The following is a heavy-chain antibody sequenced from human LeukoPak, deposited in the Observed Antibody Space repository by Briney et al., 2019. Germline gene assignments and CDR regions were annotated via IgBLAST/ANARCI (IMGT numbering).Heavy chain of an antibody. CDR3: AELEFRIAAAGTGNDP. J-gene: IGHJ5*02. CDR1: GFTFSSYA. V-gene: IGHV3-23*01. Sequence: SGGSLRLSCAASGFTFSSYAMSWVRQAPGKGLEWVSAFSGSGGSTYYADSVKGRFTISRDNSKNTLYLQMNSLRAEDTAVYYCAELEFRIAAAGTGNDPWGQGTLVTVSS. CDR2: FSGSGGST. D-gene: IGHD6-13*01.